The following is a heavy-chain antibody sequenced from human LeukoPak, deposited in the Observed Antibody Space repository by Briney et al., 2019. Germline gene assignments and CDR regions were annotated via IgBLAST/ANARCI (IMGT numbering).Heavy chain of an antibody. CDR1: GGTFSSYA. CDR2: IIPIFGTA. D-gene: IGHD3-22*01. Sequence: ASVKVSCKASGGTFSSYAISWVRQAPGQGLEWMGRIIPIFGTANYAQKFQGRVTITTDECPSTAHMELSSLRSEDKAVSYCARDLPKSPYDSSGYYLDYWGQGTLVTVSS. J-gene: IGHJ4*02. CDR3: ARDLPKSPYDSSGYYLDY. V-gene: IGHV1-69*05.